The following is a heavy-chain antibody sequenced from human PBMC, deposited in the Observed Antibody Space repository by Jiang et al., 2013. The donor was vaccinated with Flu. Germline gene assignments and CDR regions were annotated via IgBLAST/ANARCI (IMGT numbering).Heavy chain of an antibody. CDR2: IYYSGST. J-gene: IGHJ4*02. CDR1: GGSISSYY. Sequence: GPGLVKPSETLSLTCTVSGGSISSYYWSWIRQPPGKGLEWIGYIYYSGSTNYNPSLKSRVTISVDTSKNQFSLKLSSVTAADTAVYYCARRRDYYDSSGFDYWGQGTLVTVSS. D-gene: IGHD3-22*01. CDR3: ARRRDYYDSSGFDY. V-gene: IGHV4-59*01.